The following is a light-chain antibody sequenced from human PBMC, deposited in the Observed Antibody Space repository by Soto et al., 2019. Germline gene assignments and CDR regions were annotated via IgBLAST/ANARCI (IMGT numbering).Light chain of an antibody. V-gene: IGKV1-5*01. CDR2: DAS. CDR1: QSINDW. J-gene: IGKJ1*01. CDR3: QQFFNYPRT. Sequence: DIQMTQSPSTLSASVGDRVTITCRASQSINDWLAWYQQKPGKAPKLLIYDASNLESGVPSRFSGSGFGTEFTLSISSLQTDAFATYYWQQFFNYPRTFGQGTKVEIK.